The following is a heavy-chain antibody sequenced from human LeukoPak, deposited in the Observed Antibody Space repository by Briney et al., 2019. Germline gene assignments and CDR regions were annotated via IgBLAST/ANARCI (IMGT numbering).Heavy chain of an antibody. D-gene: IGHD3-22*01. Sequence: GGSLRLSCAASGFTFSSYAMSWVRQAPGKGLEWVSAISGGGGSTYYADSVKGRFTISRDNSKNTLYLQMNSLRAEDTAVYYCAKAPMIEVLFDYWGQGTLVTVSS. CDR2: ISGGGGST. CDR1: GFTFSSYA. J-gene: IGHJ4*02. CDR3: AKAPMIEVLFDY. V-gene: IGHV3-23*01.